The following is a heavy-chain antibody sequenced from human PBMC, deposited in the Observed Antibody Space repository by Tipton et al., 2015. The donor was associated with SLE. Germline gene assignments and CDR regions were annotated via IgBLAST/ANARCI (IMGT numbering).Heavy chain of an antibody. CDR2: IYNTGSS. CDR1: GDSISEGY. CDR3: ARGFQYYDFWSGYYTPTAFDI. Sequence: TLSLTCTVFGDSISEGYWNWIRQPPGKGLEWIGYIYNTGSSNYNPSLKSRVTISVDTSKNQFSLKLSSVTAADTAVYYCARGFQYYDFWSGYYTPTAFDIWGQGTMVTVSS. D-gene: IGHD3-3*01. J-gene: IGHJ3*02. V-gene: IGHV4-59*12.